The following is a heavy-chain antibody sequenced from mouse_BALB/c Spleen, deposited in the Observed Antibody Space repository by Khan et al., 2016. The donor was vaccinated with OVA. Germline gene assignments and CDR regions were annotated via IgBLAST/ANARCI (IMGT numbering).Heavy chain of an antibody. D-gene: IGHD1-1*01. CDR3: TLHGSTDPWFGY. J-gene: IGHJ3*01. V-gene: IGHV1-7*01. CDR1: VYTFTNYC. CDR2: IDPTTGYT. Sequence: QVRLQQSGAELAKPGASVKMSCTASVYTFTNYCMHWVKQRPGQGLEWIGYIDPTTGYTEYDQKFKDKATLTADKSSSTAYLQLSSLTSEDSAVXYSTLHGSTDPWFGYGAQGTLVTSSA.